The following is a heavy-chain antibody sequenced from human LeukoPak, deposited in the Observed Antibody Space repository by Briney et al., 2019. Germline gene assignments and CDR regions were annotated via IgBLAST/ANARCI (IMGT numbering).Heavy chain of an antibody. CDR3: AKDGGLWVSAHWGDS. J-gene: IGHJ4*02. CDR2: ITTSDGNT. V-gene: IGHV3-23*01. CDR1: GFTVSSTY. Sequence: GGSLRLSCAASGFTVSSTYMSWVRQAPGKGLEWVSTITTSDGNTYYADSVKGRFTVSRDNSKNTLFLQMNSLRAEDTAVYYCAKDGGLWVSAHWGDSWGRGTLVTVSS. D-gene: IGHD7-27*01.